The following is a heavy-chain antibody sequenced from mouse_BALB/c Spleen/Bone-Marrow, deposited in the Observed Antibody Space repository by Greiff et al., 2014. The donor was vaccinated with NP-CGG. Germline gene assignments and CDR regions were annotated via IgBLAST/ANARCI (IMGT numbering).Heavy chain of an antibody. D-gene: IGHD1-1*01. CDR3: ANYYYGSHFDY. CDR1: GFNIKDTY. V-gene: IGHV14-3*02. J-gene: IGHJ2*01. CDR2: IDPANGNT. Sequence: VQLQQSGAALVKPGASVKLSCTASGFNIKDTYMHWVKQRPEQGLEWIGRIDPANGNTKYDPKFQGKATITADTSSNTAYLQLSSLTSEVTAVYYCANYYYGSHFDYWGQGTTLTVSS.